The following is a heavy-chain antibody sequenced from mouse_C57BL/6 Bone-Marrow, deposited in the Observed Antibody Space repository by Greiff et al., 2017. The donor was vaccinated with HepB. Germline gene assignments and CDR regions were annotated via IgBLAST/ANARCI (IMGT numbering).Heavy chain of an antibody. V-gene: IGHV5-9-1*02. CDR3: TRIPGLRHYFDY. CDR2: ISSGGDYI. J-gene: IGHJ2*01. Sequence: DVQLVESGEGLVKPGGSLKLSCAASGFTFSSYAMSWVRQTPEKRLEWVAYISSGGDYIYYADTVKGRFTISRDNARNTLYLQMSSLKSEDTAMYYCTRIPGLRHYFDYWGQGTTLTVSS. D-gene: IGHD2-4*01. CDR1: GFTFSSYA.